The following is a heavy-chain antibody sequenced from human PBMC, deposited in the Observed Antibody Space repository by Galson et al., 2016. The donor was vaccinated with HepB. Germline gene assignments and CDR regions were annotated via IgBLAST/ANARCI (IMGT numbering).Heavy chain of an antibody. CDR1: QLSISSSA. CDR3: ARCSVYSSGWCNSFDP. V-gene: IGHV3-23*01. J-gene: IGHJ5*02. D-gene: IGHD6-19*01. Sequence: SLRLSCAVSQLSISSSAMSWVRQAPGKGLEWVSSISAGSGSEYTDSVKGRFTTSRDISKNTLYLQMSSLRAEDTAVYYCARCSVYSSGWCNSFDPWGQGTLVIVSS. CDR2: ISAGSGSE.